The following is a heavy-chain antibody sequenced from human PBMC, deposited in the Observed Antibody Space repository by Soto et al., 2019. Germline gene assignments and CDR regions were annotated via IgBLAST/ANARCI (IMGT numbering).Heavy chain of an antibody. J-gene: IGHJ4*02. Sequence: QVQLQQWGAGLLKPSETLSLTCAVYGGSFSGYSWTWIRQPPGTGLEWIGEINHSGSTNYNPSLKSRVTISVDTSKTQFSLKMTSVTAADTAVYYCARDKITGRFDYWGQGALVTVSS. CDR1: GGSFSGYS. CDR3: ARDKITGRFDY. D-gene: IGHD2-8*02. V-gene: IGHV4-34*01. CDR2: INHSGST.